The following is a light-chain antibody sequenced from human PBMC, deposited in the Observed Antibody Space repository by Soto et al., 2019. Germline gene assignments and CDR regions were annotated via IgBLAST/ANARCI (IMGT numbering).Light chain of an antibody. J-gene: IGLJ1*01. Sequence: QSALTQPASVSGSPGQSITISCTGTSSDVGSYNLVSWYQQHPGKVPKLIIYEGNKRPSGVSNRFSGSKSGNTASLTISGLQADDEADYYCCSYAGVYTLYVFGTGTKLTVL. CDR3: CSYAGVYTLYV. CDR1: SSDVGSYNL. CDR2: EGN. V-gene: IGLV2-23*01.